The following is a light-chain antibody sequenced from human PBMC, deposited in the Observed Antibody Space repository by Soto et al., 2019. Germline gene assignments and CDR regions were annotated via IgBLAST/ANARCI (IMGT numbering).Light chain of an antibody. CDR3: QQSYSTPPLT. V-gene: IGKV1-39*01. CDR2: AAS. Sequence: DIQMTQSPSSLSASVGDRVTITYRASQSISSYLNWYQQKPGKAPKLPIYAASSLQSGVPSRFSGSGSGTDFTLTISSLQPEDFATYYCQQSYSTPPLTFGGGTKVEIK. CDR1: QSISSY. J-gene: IGKJ4*01.